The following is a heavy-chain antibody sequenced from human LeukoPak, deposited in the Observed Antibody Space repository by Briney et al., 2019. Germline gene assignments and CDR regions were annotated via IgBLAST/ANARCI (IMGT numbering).Heavy chain of an antibody. CDR2: VSYDGSIN. Sequence: PGRSLRLSCAASGFTFSSHAMHWVRQAPGKGLEWVAFVSYDGSINSYADFVKGRFTISRDNSKNTLYLQMNSLRAEDTAVYFCARDLSRTYTVDYWGQGTLVTVSS. V-gene: IGHV3-30-3*01. D-gene: IGHD2-2*02. CDR1: GFTFSSHA. J-gene: IGHJ4*02. CDR3: ARDLSRTYTVDY.